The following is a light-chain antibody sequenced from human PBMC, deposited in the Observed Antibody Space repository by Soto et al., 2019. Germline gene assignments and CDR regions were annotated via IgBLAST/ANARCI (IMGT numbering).Light chain of an antibody. J-gene: IGKJ4*01. CDR1: QSLLHSNGYNC. CDR3: MQALQTPVT. V-gene: IGKV2-28*01. CDR2: LGS. Sequence: DIVMTQSPLSLPVTPGEPASISCRSSQSLLHSNGYNCLDWYLQKPGQSPQLLIHLGSNRASGVPDRFSGSGSDTDFTLKISRVEAEDVGVYYCMQALQTPVTFGGGTKVEIK.